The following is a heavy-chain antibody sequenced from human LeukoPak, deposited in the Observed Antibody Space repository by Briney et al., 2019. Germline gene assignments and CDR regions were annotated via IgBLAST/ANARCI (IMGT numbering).Heavy chain of an antibody. V-gene: IGHV4-59*01. CDR2: IYYSGST. J-gene: IGHJ6*03. CDR3: ARALPQSSGRYYYYMDV. Sequence: PSETLSLTCTVSGGSISSYYWSWIRQPPGKGLEWIGYIYYSGSTNYNPSLKSRVTISVDTSKNQFSLRLSSVTAADTAVYYCARALPQSSGRYYYYMDVWGKGITVTVSS. CDR1: GGSISSYY. D-gene: IGHD6-19*01.